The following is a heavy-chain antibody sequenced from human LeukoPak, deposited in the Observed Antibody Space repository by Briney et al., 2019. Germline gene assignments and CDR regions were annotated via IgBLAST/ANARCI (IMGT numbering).Heavy chain of an antibody. V-gene: IGHV1-2*06. CDR3: ARAIRGYDILTGYSYYFDY. J-gene: IGHJ4*02. CDR2: INPNSGGT. CDR1: GYTFTGYY. D-gene: IGHD3-9*01. Sequence: ASVKVSCKASGYTFTGYYMHWVRQAPGQGLEWMGRINPNSGGTNYAQKFRGRVTMTRDTSISTAYMELSRLRSDDTAVYYCARAIRGYDILTGYSYYFDYWGQGTLVTVSS.